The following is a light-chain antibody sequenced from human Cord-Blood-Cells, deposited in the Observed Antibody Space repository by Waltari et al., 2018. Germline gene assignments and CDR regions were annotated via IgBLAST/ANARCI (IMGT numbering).Light chain of an antibody. CDR3: QTWGTGIVV. CDR1: SGHSSYA. Sequence: QLVLTQSPSASASQGASVKLTCTLRSGHSSYAIAWHQQQPEKGPRYLMKLNSDGSHSKGDGIPDRVSGSSAGAERYLTISSLQSEDEADYYCQTWGTGIVVFGGGTKLTVL. J-gene: IGLJ2*01. V-gene: IGLV4-69*01. CDR2: LNSDGSH.